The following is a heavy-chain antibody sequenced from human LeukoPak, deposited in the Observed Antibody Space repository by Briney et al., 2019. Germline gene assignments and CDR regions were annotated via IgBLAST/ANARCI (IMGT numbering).Heavy chain of an antibody. D-gene: IGHD3-3*01. J-gene: IGHJ4*02. CDR2: INPDGSNM. V-gene: IGHV3-7*01. CDR3: VSGFLQWLY. CDR1: GFSFSSYW. Sequence: GSXRLSCAASGFSFSSYWMSWVRQAPGKGLEWVANINPDGSNMLYVDSVKGRFTISRDNAKNSLYLQMNNLRAEDTAVYFCVSGFLQWLYWGQGTLVTVSS.